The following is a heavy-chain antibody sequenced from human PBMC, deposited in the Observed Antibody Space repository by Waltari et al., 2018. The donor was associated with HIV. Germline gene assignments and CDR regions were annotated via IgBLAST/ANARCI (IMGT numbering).Heavy chain of an antibody. CDR3: ARGSQRITMIVGVTEISGAFDI. V-gene: IGHV1-8*01. Sequence: QVQLVQSGAEVKKPGASVKVSCKASGYTFTSYDINWVRQATGQGLEWMGWMNPNSGNTGYAQKFQGRVTMTRNTSISTAYMELSSLRSEDTAVYYCARGSQRITMIVGVTEISGAFDIWGQGTMVTVSS. CDR1: GYTFTSYD. CDR2: MNPNSGNT. D-gene: IGHD3-22*01. J-gene: IGHJ3*02.